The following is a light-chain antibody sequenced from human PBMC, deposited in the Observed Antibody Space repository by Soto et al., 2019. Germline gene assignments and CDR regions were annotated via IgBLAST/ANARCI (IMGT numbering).Light chain of an antibody. J-gene: IGKJ2*01. CDR2: DAS. CDR1: QSVSSY. Sequence: EIVLTQSPATLSLSPGERATLSCRASQSVSSYLAWYQQKPGQAPRLLIYDASNRATGIPARLSGRGSGTDFSLTISSLVTEEFAVYYCQQRSNWPSVTFGQGTKLEIK. V-gene: IGKV3-11*01. CDR3: QQRSNWPSVT.